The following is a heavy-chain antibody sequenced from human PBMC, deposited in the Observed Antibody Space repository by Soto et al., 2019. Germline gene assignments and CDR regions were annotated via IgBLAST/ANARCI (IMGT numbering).Heavy chain of an antibody. CDR2: ISSSSSTI. D-gene: IGHD3-3*01. CDR3: ARDSVIFGVVPNWFDP. V-gene: IGHV3-48*02. J-gene: IGHJ5*02. CDR1: GFTFSSYS. Sequence: RLSCAASGFTFSSYSMNWVRQAPGKGLEWVSYISSSSSTIYYADSVKGRFTISRDNAKNSLYLQMNSLRDEDTAVYYCARDSVIFGVVPNWFDPWGQGTLVTVSS.